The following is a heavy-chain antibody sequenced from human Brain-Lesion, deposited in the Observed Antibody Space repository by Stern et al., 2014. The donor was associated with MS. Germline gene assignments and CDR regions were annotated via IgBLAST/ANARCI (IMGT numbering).Heavy chain of an antibody. V-gene: IGHV3-33*01. CDR2: IWFDGSTK. Sequence: QVQLVESGGGVVQPGRSLRLSCAASGFTFRAYGMHWVRQAPGKGLEWVAVIWFDGSTKYYADSVKGRFTISRDNSKNTLYLQLNSLRAEDTAVFYCARGLYYFDYWGRGTLVTVSS. CDR1: GFTFRAYG. CDR3: ARGLYYFDY. J-gene: IGHJ4*02.